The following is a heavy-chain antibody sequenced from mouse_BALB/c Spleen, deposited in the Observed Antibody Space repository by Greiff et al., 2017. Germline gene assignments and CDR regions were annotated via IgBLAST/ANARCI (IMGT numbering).Heavy chain of an antibody. Sequence: QVQLKQSGAELVRPGSSVKISCKASGYAFSSYWMNWVKQRPGQGLEWIGQIYPGDGDTNYNGKFKGKATLTADKSSSTAYMQLSSLTSEDSAVYFCARYYYGYLDYWGQGTTLTVSS. CDR1: GYAFSSYW. D-gene: IGHD1-1*01. J-gene: IGHJ2*01. V-gene: IGHV1-80*01. CDR2: IYPGDGDT. CDR3: ARYYYGYLDY.